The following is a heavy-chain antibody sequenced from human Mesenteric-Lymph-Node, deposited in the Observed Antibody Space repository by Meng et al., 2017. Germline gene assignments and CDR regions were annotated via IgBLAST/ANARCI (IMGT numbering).Heavy chain of an antibody. CDR3: AKEGTVATYAFDV. CDR1: GYTFTYRY. J-gene: IGHJ3*01. D-gene: IGHD5-12*01. V-gene: IGHV1-2*02. Sequence: ASVKVSCKASGYTFTYRYLHWVRQAPGQALEWMGWVNPSSGGTDYAQIFQGRVTMTWDASVSTAYMELSRLRSDDTALYYCAKEGTVATYAFDVWGQGTMVTVSS. CDR2: VNPSSGGT.